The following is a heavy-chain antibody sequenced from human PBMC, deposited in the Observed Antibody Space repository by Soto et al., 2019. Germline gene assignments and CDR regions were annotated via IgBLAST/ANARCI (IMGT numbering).Heavy chain of an antibody. Sequence: GGSLRLSCAASGFTFSSYAMHWVRQAPGKGLEWVAVISYDGSNKYYADSVKGRFTISRDNSKNTLYLQMNSLRAEDTAVYYCAGGEYCTNGVCYGNWFDPWGQGTLVPVS. CDR3: AGGEYCTNGVCYGNWFDP. V-gene: IGHV3-30-3*01. D-gene: IGHD2-8*01. J-gene: IGHJ5*02. CDR1: GFTFSSYA. CDR2: ISYDGSNK.